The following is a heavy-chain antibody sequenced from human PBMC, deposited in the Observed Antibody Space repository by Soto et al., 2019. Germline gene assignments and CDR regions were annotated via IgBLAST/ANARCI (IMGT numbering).Heavy chain of an antibody. CDR1: GFTFSSYG. D-gene: IGHD3-3*01. V-gene: IGHV3-33*01. J-gene: IGHJ4*02. CDR2: IWYDGSNK. Sequence: QVQLVESGGGVVQPGRSLRLSCAASGFTFSSYGMHWVRQAPGKGLEWVAVIWYDGSNKYYADSVKGRFTISRDNSKNSLYLQMNSLRAEDTAVYYCARDGRITIFGVVIIPGNPLDYWGQGTLVTVSS. CDR3: ARDGRITIFGVVIIPGNPLDY.